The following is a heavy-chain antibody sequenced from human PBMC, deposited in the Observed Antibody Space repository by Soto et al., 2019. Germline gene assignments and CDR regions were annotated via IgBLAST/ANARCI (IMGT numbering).Heavy chain of an antibody. V-gene: IGHV1-18*01. J-gene: IGHJ4*02. CDR2: ISAYNGNT. CDR1: GYTFTSYG. D-gene: IGHD3-3*01. CDR3: ASGPLDDFWSGYYPFEY. Sequence: QVQLVQSGAEVKKPWASVKVSCKASGYTFTSYGISWVRQAPGQGLEWMGWISAYNGNTNYAQKLQGRVTMTTDTSTSTAYMELRSLRSDDTAVYYCASGPLDDFWSGYYPFEYWGQGTLVTVSS.